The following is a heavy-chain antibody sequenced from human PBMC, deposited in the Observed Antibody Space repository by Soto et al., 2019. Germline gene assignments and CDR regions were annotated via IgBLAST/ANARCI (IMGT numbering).Heavy chain of an antibody. Sequence: PGGSLRLSCAASGFTFSSYGMHWVRQAPGKGLEWVAVISYDGSNKYYADSVKGRFTISRDNSKNTLYLQMNSLRAEDTAVYYCAKDWGDKGDYYYYYGMDVWGQGTTVTVSS. CDR2: ISYDGSNK. J-gene: IGHJ6*02. CDR3: AKDWGDKGDYYYYYGMDV. CDR1: GFTFSSYG. V-gene: IGHV3-30*18. D-gene: IGHD3-16*01.